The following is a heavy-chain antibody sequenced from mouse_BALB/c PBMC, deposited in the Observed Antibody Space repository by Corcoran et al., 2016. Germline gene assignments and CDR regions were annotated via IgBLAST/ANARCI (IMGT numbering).Heavy chain of an antibody. J-gene: IGHJ1*01. CDR2: IDPANGNT. D-gene: IGHD3-1*01. Sequence: PLPPSGAELVKPGASVKLSCTASAFKITDTSMLWVKQGSEQGLAWMGRIDPANGNTKYDPKFQGKATITADTSSNTAYLQLSSLTSEDTAVYYGARSGGNWSCDVWGAGTTVTVSS. V-gene: IGHV14-3*02. CDR1: AFKITDTS. CDR3: ARSGGNWSCDV.